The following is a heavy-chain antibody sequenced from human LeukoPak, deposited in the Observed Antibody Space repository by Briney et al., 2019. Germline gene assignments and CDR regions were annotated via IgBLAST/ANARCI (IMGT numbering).Heavy chain of an antibody. CDR2: IYTSGST. CDR3: ARDLNVAPNWFDP. CDR1: GGSISSYY. Sequence: PSETLSLTCTVSGGSISSYYRSWIRQPAGKGLEWIGRIYTSGSTNYNPSLKSRVTMSVDTSKNPCSLWLSSVTAAETGVYFCARDLNVAPNWFDPWGQGTLVTVSS. J-gene: IGHJ5*02. V-gene: IGHV4-4*07. D-gene: IGHD2-15*01.